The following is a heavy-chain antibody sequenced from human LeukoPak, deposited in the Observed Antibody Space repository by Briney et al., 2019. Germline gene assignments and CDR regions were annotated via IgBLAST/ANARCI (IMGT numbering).Heavy chain of an antibody. J-gene: IGHJ4*02. V-gene: IGHV1-8*01. CDR3: ARVSGSGWDIDY. Sequence: ASVKVSCKASGYTFTRYDINRVRQADGEGGERMGRMNPNSGNTGYAQKFQGRVTMTRNTSISTAYMELSSLRSEDTAVYYCARVSGSGWDIDYWGQGTLVTVSS. CDR2: MNPNSGNT. D-gene: IGHD6-19*01. CDR1: GYTFTRYD.